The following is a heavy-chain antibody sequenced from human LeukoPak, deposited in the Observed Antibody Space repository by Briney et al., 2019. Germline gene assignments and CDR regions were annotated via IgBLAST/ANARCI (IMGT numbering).Heavy chain of an antibody. V-gene: IGHV7-4-1*02. CDR3: AGRGYSSGWEI. Sequence: ASVKVSCKASGYTFTSYAMNWVRQAPGQGLEWMGWINTNTGNPTYAQGFTGRFVFSLDTSVSTAYLQISSLKPEDTAVYYCAGRGYSSGWEIWGQGTLVTVSS. D-gene: IGHD6-19*01. CDR1: GYTFTSYA. CDR2: INTNTGNP. J-gene: IGHJ4*02.